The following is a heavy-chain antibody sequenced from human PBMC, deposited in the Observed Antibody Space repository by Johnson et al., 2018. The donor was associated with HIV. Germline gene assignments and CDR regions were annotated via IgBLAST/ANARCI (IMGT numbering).Heavy chain of an antibody. V-gene: IGHV3-66*01. CDR1: GLTVTDNY. CDR2: LYSDGRT. Sequence: MLLVESGGGLVQPGGSLRLSCAASGLTVTDNYISWVRLAPGKGLEWVSLLYSDGRTFYADSVKGRFTISRDNSKNTVYLQMNSLRAEDTALYYCARAAAARSAGHDAFDMWGQGTMVTVSS. J-gene: IGHJ3*02. CDR3: ARAAAARSAGHDAFDM. D-gene: IGHD6-6*01.